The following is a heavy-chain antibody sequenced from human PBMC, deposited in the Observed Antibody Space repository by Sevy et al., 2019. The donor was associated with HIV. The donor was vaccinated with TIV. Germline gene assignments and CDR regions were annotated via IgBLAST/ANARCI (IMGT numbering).Heavy chain of an antibody. J-gene: IGHJ4*02. Sequence: SETLSLTCAVYGGSFSGYYWSWIRQPPGKGLEWIGEINHSGSTNYNPSLKSRVTISVDTSKNQFSLKLSSVTAADTAGYYCAGGRPGYCSGGSCELDYWGQGTLVTGSS. CDR1: GGSFSGYY. D-gene: IGHD2-15*01. CDR2: INHSGST. V-gene: IGHV4-34*01. CDR3: AGGRPGYCSGGSCELDY.